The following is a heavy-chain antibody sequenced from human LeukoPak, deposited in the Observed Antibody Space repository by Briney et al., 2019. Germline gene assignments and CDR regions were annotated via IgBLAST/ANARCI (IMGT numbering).Heavy chain of an antibody. J-gene: IGHJ4*02. D-gene: IGHD2-2*02. CDR1: GFTFSSYA. V-gene: IGHV3-30-3*01. Sequence: GGSLRLSCAASGFTFSSYAMHWVRQAPGKGLEWVAVISYDGSNKYYADSVKGRFTISRDNSKNTLYLQMNSLRAEDTAVYYCXRALYXFDYWXQGTLVTVSS. CDR2: ISYDGSNK. CDR3: XRALYXFDY.